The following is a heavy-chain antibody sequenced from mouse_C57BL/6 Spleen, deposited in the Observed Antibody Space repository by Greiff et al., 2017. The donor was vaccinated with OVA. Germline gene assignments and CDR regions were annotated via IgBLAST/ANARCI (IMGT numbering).Heavy chain of an antibody. Sequence: VQLQQPGAELVRPGSSVKLSCKASGYTFTSYWMHWVKQRPIQGLEWIGNIDPSDSETHYNQKFKDKATLTVDKSSSTAYMQLSSLTSEDSAVYYCARNYYYGSVDDWGQGTTLTVSS. J-gene: IGHJ2*01. D-gene: IGHD1-1*01. CDR3: ARNYYYGSVDD. CDR1: GYTFTSYW. V-gene: IGHV1-52*01. CDR2: IDPSDSET.